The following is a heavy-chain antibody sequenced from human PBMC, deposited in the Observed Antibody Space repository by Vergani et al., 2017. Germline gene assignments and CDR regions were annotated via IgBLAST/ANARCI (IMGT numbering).Heavy chain of an antibody. V-gene: IGHV3-30*02. CDR3: AKAIGRGFCGGASCDEGGFDP. J-gene: IGHJ5*02. CDR1: GFTFSNYG. Sequence: QVRLVESGGGVVQPGGSLRLSCAASGFTFSNYGMHWVRQAPGKGLEWVTFIRYDGVKIYADSVKGRFTTSRDNSKITLYLQMSSRRDEDTGVYYCAKAIGRGFCGGASCDEGGFDPWAQGTLVTVSS. CDR2: IRYDGVKI. D-gene: IGHD2-15*01.